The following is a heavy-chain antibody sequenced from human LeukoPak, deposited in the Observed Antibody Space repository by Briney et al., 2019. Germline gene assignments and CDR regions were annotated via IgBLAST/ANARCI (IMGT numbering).Heavy chain of an antibody. CDR1: GFTFSSYE. CDR3: ARSLSGYDSPFDY. D-gene: IGHD5-12*01. CDR2: ISSSGSTI. J-gene: IGHJ4*02. Sequence: GGSLRLSCAASGFTFSSYEMNWVRQAPGKGLEWVSYISSSGSTIYYADSVKGRFTISRDNAKNSLYLQMNSLRAEDTAVYYGARSLSGYDSPFDYWGQGTLVTVSS. V-gene: IGHV3-48*03.